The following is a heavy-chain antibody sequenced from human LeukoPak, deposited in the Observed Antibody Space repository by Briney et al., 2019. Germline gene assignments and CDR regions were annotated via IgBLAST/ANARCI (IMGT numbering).Heavy chain of an antibody. CDR1: GFTFSSYS. CDR3: ARDHHVGYSYDDFDY. V-gene: IGHV3-21*01. CDR2: ISSSSSYI. Sequence: GGSLRLSCAASGFTFSSYSMNWVRQAPGKGLEWVSSISSSSSYIYYADSVKGRFTISRDNAKNSLYLQMNSLRAEDTAVYYCARDHHVGYSYDDFDYWGQGTLVTVSS. D-gene: IGHD5-18*01. J-gene: IGHJ4*02.